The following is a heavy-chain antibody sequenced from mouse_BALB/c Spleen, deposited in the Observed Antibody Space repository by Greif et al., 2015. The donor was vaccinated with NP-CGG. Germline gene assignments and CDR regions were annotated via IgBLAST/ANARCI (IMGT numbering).Heavy chain of an antibody. CDR1: GYTFTSYN. CDR3: ARGAYYGSSWYFDV. J-gene: IGHJ1*01. CDR2: IYPGNGDT. D-gene: IGHD1-1*01. Sequence: QVQLQQSGAELVKPGASVKMSCKASGYTFTSYNMHWVKQTPGQGLEWIGAIYPGNGDTSYNQKFKGKATLTADKSSSTAYMQLSSLTSEDSAVYYCARGAYYGSSWYFDVWGAGTTVTVSS. V-gene: IGHV1-12*01.